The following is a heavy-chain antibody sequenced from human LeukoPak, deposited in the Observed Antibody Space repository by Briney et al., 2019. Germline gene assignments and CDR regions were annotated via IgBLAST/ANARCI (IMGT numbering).Heavy chain of an antibody. D-gene: IGHD1-1*01. CDR2: ISAYNGDR. Sequence: ASVKVSCKASGYTFTSYDINWVRQATGQGLEWMGWISAYNGDRKYAQKFQGRVTMTTDTSTSTAYMELRSLRSDDTAVYYCARDPQGYNRFDYWGQGTLVTVSS. CDR3: ARDPQGYNRFDY. V-gene: IGHV1-18*01. CDR1: GYTFTSYD. J-gene: IGHJ4*02.